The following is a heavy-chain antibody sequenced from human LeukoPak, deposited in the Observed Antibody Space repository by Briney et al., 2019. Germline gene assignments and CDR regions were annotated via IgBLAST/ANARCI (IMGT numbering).Heavy chain of an antibody. CDR2: ISSSSSYI. CDR1: GFTFNNAW. J-gene: IGHJ5*02. D-gene: IGHD2-2*01. V-gene: IGHV3-21*01. CDR3: ARLVPAAMSSP. Sequence: GGSLRLSCAASGFTFNNAWMSWVRQAPGKGLEWVSSISSSSSYIYYADSVKGRFTISRDNAKNSLYLQMNSLRAEDTAVYYCARLVPAAMSSPWGQGTLVTVSS.